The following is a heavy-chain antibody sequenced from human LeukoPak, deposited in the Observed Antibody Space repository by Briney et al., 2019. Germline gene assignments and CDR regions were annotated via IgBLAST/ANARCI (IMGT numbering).Heavy chain of an antibody. D-gene: IGHD6-19*01. CDR3: AREQWLVLDY. Sequence: PGGSLRLSCAASGFTFSSYAMHWVRQAPGKGLEWVAVISCDGSNKYYADSVKGRFTISRDNSKNTLYLQMNSLRAEDTAVYYCAREQWLVLDYWSQGTLVTVSS. CDR1: GFTFSSYA. J-gene: IGHJ4*02. V-gene: IGHV3-30-3*01. CDR2: ISCDGSNK.